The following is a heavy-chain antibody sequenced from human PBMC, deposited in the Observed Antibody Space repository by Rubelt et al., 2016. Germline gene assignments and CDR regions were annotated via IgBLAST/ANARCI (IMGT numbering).Heavy chain of an antibody. CDR2: ISCVGSNK. CDR3: ATDVAAAYYFDY. V-gene: IGHV3-30*03. D-gene: IGHD6-13*01. CDR1: GFTFSSYG. J-gene: IGHJ4*02. Sequence: QVQLVESGGGVVQPGRSLRLSCSASGFTFSSYGMHWVRQAPGKGLEWVAVISCVGSNKYYADSVKGRFTISRDNSKNTLYLQMNSLRAEDTAVYYCATDVAAAYYFDYWGQGTLVTVSS.